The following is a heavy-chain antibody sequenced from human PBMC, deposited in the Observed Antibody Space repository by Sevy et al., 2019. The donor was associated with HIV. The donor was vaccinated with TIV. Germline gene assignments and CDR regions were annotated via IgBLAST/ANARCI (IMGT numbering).Heavy chain of an antibody. J-gene: IGHJ6*02. CDR3: TGGAPYPMDV. CDR1: GFAFSGST. Sequence: GGSLRLSCAASGFAFSGSTVHWVRQGYGKGLEWVGRSRSKAYNFATTYAASLKGRFNISRDDSKNTAYLQLNGLKTEDTAVYYCTGGAPYPMDVWGQGTTVTVSS. CDR2: SRSKAYNFAT. V-gene: IGHV3-73*01. D-gene: IGHD3-10*01.